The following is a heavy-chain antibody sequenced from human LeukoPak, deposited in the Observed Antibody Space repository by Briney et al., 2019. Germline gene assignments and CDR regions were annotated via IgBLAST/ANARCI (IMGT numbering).Heavy chain of an antibody. CDR2: IYYSGST. V-gene: IGHV4-39*01. D-gene: IGHD6-13*01. CDR1: GGSISSSSYY. CDR3: ARHCIAAEGGWFNP. J-gene: IGHJ5*02. Sequence: PSETLSLTCTVSGGSISSSSYYWGWIRQPPGKGLEWIGSIYYSGSTYYNPSLKSRVTIYVDTSKNQFSLKLSSVTAADTAVYYCARHCIAAEGGWFNPGGQGTLVTVSS.